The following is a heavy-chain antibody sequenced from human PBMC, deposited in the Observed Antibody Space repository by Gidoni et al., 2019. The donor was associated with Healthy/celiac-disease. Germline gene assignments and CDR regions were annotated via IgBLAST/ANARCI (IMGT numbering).Heavy chain of an antibody. V-gene: IGHV3-30-3*01. CDR1: GFTFRSYA. D-gene: IGHD4-17*01. J-gene: IGHJ4*02. CDR2: ISYDGSNK. Sequence: QVQLVESGGGVVQPGRSLRLSCAASGFTFRSYAMHWVRQAPGKGLEWVAVISYDGSNKYYADSVKGRFTISRDNSKNTLYLQMNSLRAEDTAVYYCARDRFDYGGNDFDYWGQGTLVTVSS. CDR3: ARDRFDYGGNDFDY.